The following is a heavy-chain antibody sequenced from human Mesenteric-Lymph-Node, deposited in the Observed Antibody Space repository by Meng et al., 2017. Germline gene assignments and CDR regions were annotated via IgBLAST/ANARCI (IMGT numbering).Heavy chain of an antibody. Sequence: GESLKISCAASGFTFSSYSMNWVRQAPGKGLEWVSSISSSSSYIYYADSVKGRFTISRDNAKNSLYLQMNSLRAEDKAVYYCARDLRGEAAGVCRNYGMDVWGQGTTVTVSS. CDR3: ARDLRGEAAGVCRNYGMDV. J-gene: IGHJ6*02. CDR2: ISSSSSYI. CDR1: GFTFSSYS. D-gene: IGHD6-13*01. V-gene: IGHV3-21*01.